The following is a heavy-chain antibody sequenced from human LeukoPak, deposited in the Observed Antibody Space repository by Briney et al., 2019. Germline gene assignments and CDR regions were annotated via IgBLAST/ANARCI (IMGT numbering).Heavy chain of an antibody. V-gene: IGHV3-21*01. CDR3: ARDGERGELSLYMDY. Sequence: GGSLRLSCAASGFIFCSYSMNWVRQAPGKGLEWVSSISSSSTYIYYTDSVKGRFTISRDNAKNSLYLQMNSLRAEDTAVYYCARDGERGELSLYMDYWGKGTLVTVSS. CDR2: ISSSSTYI. J-gene: IGHJ4*02. CDR1: GFIFCSYS. D-gene: IGHD3-16*02.